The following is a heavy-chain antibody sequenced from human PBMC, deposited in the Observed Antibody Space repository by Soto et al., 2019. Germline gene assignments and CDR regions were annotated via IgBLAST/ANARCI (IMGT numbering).Heavy chain of an antibody. CDR3: ARHDIECSGGTCKRYFDY. D-gene: IGHD2-15*01. V-gene: IGHV5-51*01. CDR1: GYSFTRYW. CDR2: IYPGDSDT. J-gene: IGHJ4*02. Sequence: GESLKISCKGSGYSFTRYWIGWVRQMPGKGLEWMGIIYPGDSDTRYSPSFQGQVTISADKSMSTAYLQWSSLKASDTAMYYWARHDIECSGGTCKRYFDYWGQGTLVTVSS.